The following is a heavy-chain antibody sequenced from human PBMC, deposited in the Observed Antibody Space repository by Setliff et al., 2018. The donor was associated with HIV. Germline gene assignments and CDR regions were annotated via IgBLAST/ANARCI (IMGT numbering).Heavy chain of an antibody. V-gene: IGHV1-3*01. CDR3: ANGGSGGQFDH. D-gene: IGHD3-16*01. Sequence: ASVKVSCKTSGYTFTQSHDLHWVRQVPGQGPEWMGWINLVTTKTAYLQKFQGRVIITRDTSASTAYMEMSSLRSEDTAVYYCANGGSGGQFDHWCQGTLGTVSS. CDR1: GYTFTQSHD. CDR2: INLVTTKT. J-gene: IGHJ4*02.